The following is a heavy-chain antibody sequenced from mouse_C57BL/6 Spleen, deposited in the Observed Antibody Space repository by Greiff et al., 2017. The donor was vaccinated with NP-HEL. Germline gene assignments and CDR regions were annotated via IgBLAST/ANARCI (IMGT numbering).Heavy chain of an antibody. Sequence: VQLQQSGPELVKPGASVKISCKASGYTFTDYYMNWVKQSHGKSLEWIGDINPNNGGTSYNQKFKGKATLTVDKSSSTAYMELRSLTSEDSAVYYCATWGPHFAYWGQGTLVTVSA. D-gene: IGHD4-1*01. CDR3: ATWGPHFAY. J-gene: IGHJ3*01. CDR2: INPNNGGT. CDR1: GYTFTDYY. V-gene: IGHV1-26*01.